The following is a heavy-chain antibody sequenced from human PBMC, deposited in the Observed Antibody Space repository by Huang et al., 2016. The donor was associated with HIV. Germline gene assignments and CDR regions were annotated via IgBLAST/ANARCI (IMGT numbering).Heavy chain of an antibody. Sequence: QLQLQESGPGLVKPSETLSLPCTVSGGSISSSSYYWVWIRQPPGKGLEWIGRSYYSGSTVYNPAMKGRGTVSVDTSKNQLSLKLSSVTAADTAVYYCARRGYCGGGSCYSDAFDIWGQGTKFTVSS. CDR2: SYYSGST. CDR1: GGSISSSSYY. CDR3: ARRGYCGGGSCYSDAFDI. D-gene: IGHD2-15*01. V-gene: IGHV4-39*01. J-gene: IGHJ3*02.